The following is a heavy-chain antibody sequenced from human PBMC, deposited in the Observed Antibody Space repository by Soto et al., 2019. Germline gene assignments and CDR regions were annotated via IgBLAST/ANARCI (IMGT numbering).Heavy chain of an antibody. D-gene: IGHD3-10*01. V-gene: IGHV3-74*01. CDR3: ARGDRGGFDL. CDR1: GFTFDYYW. CDR2: VHSGGTTT. Sequence: GGSLRLSCAASGFTFDYYWMHWVRQAPGRGLVWVSRVHSGGTTTTYADSVKGRFTISRDNARNTVSLQMSSLRAEDTAIYYCARGDRGGFDLWGHGTMVTVSS. J-gene: IGHJ3*01.